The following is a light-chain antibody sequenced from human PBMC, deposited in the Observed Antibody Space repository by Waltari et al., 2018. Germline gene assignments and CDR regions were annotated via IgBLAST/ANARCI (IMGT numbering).Light chain of an antibody. J-gene: IGKJ1*01. V-gene: IGKV3D-20*01. CDR2: DAS. CDR1: QSVTNNH. Sequence: ILLTQSPGTLSLSPGERATLSCGARQSVTNNHLAWYQQKPGLAPRLLIYDASSRATDIPERFSGSGSGTDFTLTISRLEPEDFAFYYCQQYGASPWTFGQGTKVDVK. CDR3: QQYGASPWT.